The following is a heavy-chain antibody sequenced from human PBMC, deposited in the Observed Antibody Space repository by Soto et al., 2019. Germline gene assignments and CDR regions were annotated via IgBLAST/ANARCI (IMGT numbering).Heavy chain of an antibody. CDR1: GFTVSDNF. CDR3: ARGTRGAWSFHFDY. J-gene: IGHJ4*02. V-gene: IGHV3-53*01. CDR2: IYSGGST. D-gene: IGHD3-3*01. Sequence: EVQLVESGGGLIQPGGSLRLSCAASGFTVSDNFMSWVRQAPGKGLEWVSVIYSGGSTYYADSVKGRFTISRDNSRNTLYLQMNSLRAEDTAVYYCARGTRGAWSFHFDYWGQGTLVTVSS.